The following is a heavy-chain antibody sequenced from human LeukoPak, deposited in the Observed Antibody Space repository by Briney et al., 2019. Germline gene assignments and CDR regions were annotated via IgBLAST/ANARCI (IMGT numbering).Heavy chain of an antibody. CDR1: GGTFSSYA. Sequence: GASVKVSCKASGGTFSSYAISWVRQAPGQGLEWMGRIIPILGIANYAQKFQGRVTMTEDTSTDTAYMELSSLRSEDTAVYYCATGTRYGDPHHFDYWGQGTLVTVSS. V-gene: IGHV1-69*04. D-gene: IGHD4-17*01. J-gene: IGHJ4*02. CDR2: IIPILGIA. CDR3: ATGTRYGDPHHFDY.